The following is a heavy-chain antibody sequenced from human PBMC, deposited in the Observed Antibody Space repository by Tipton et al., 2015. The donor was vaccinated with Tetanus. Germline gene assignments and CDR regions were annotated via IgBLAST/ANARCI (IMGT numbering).Heavy chain of an antibody. CDR1: GFIFSSYG. CDR2: SWYDGTDK. CDR3: AREADCSGGSCFSGDFDT. Sequence: SGFIFSSYGIHWVRQAPGKGLEWLAVSWYDGTDKYYADSVKGRFTISRDNSMNTLYLQMNSLRAEDTALYYCAREADCSGGSCFSGDFDTWGQGTQVTVSS. D-gene: IGHD2-15*01. J-gene: IGHJ4*02. V-gene: IGHV3-33*01.